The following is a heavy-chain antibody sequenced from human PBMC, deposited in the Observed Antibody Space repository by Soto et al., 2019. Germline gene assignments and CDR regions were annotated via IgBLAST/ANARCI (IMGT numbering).Heavy chain of an antibody. CDR3: ARDGLVASTSFIDY. V-gene: IGHV1-24*01. CDR1: GYTLTELS. CDR2: FDPEDGET. J-gene: IGHJ4*02. D-gene: IGHD6-19*01. Sequence: ASVKVSCKVSGYTLTELSMHWVRQAPGKGLEWMGGFDPEDGETIYAQKFQGRVTMTTDTSTSTAYMELRSLRSDDTAVYYCARDGLVASTSFIDYWGQGTLVTVSS.